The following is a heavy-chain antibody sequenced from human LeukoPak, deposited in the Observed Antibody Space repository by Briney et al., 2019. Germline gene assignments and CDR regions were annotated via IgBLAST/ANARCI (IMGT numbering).Heavy chain of an antibody. CDR2: INHSGST. Sequence: SETLSLTCAVYGGSFSGYYWSWIRQPPRKGLEWIGEINHSGSTNYNPSLKSRVTISVDTSKNQFSLKLSSVTAADTAVYYCARASPSIAAAGDYWGQGTLVTVSS. J-gene: IGHJ4*02. D-gene: IGHD6-13*01. CDR3: ARASPSIAAAGDY. V-gene: IGHV4-34*01. CDR1: GGSFSGYY.